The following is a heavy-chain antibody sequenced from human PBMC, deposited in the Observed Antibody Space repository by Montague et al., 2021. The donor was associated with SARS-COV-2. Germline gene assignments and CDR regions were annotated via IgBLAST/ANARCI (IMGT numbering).Heavy chain of an antibody. V-gene: IGHV4-4*07. CDR3: GRGVVASNQVVDY. CDR1: GDSISSFY. CDR2: IYASGGT. D-gene: IGHD2-15*01. Sequence: SETLSLTCTVSGDSISSFYWNWIRQPAGKGLEWIGRIYASGGTNYNPSLKSRVTMSVDTSKNQFSLKLNSVTAADTAVYYCGRGVVASNQVVDYWGRGTLVTVSS. J-gene: IGHJ4*02.